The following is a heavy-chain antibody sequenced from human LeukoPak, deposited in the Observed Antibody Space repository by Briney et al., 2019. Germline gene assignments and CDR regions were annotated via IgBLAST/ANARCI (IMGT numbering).Heavy chain of an antibody. CDR1: GFTFSTYW. J-gene: IGHJ3*02. CDR3: ATPVGDRPIGGDAFDI. CDR2: IKQDGSEK. V-gene: IGHV3-7*01. Sequence: GGSLRLSCATSGFTFSTYWMTWVRQAPGKGLEWVANIKQDGSEKYYVDSVKGRFTISRDNAKNSLYLQMNSLRAEDTAVYYCATPVGDRPIGGDAFDIWGQGTMVTVSS. D-gene: IGHD3-16*01.